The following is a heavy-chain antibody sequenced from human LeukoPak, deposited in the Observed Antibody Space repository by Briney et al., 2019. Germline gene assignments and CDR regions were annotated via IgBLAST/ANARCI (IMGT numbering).Heavy chain of an antibody. CDR2: IYTCGST. CDR1: GGSISSGSYY. CDR3: AGNYYGSGSYYSEDRY. V-gene: IGHV4-61*02. D-gene: IGHD3-10*01. J-gene: IGHJ4*02. Sequence: SETLSLTCTVSGGSISSGSYYWSWIRQPAGKGLEWIGRIYTCGSTNYNPSLKSRVTISVDTSKKQFSLKLSSVTAADTAVYYCAGNYYGSGSYYSEDRYWGQGTLVTVSS.